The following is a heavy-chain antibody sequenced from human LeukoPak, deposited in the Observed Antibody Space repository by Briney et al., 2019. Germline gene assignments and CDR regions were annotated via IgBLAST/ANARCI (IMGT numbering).Heavy chain of an antibody. V-gene: IGHV1-69*06. J-gene: IGHJ6*03. CDR3: ARDKGDDYYYYMDV. D-gene: IGHD5-24*01. CDR2: IIPIFGTA. Sequence: SVKVSCKASGGTFSSYAISWVRQAPGQGLEWMGGIIPIFGTANYAQKFQGRVTITADKSKSTAYMELSSLTSEYTAVYYCARDKGDDYYYYMDVWGKGTTVTVSS. CDR1: GGTFSSYA.